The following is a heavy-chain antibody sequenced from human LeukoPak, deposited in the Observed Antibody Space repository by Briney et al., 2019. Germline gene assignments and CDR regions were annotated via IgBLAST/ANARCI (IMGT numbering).Heavy chain of an antibody. D-gene: IGHD4-17*01. V-gene: IGHV1-8*03. CDR2: MNPNSGNT. J-gene: IGHJ3*02. CDR1: GYTFTSYD. Sequence: ASVKVSRKASGYTFTSYDINWVRQATGQGLEWMGWMNPNSGNTGYAQKFQGGVTITRNTSISTAYMELSSLRSEDTAVYYCARGRKHGVDAFDIWGQGTMVTVSS. CDR3: ARGRKHGVDAFDI.